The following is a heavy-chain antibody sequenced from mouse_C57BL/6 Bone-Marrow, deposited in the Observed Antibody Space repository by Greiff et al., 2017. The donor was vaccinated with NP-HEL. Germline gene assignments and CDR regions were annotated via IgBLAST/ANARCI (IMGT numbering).Heavy chain of an antibody. D-gene: IGHD2-5*01. Sequence: EVQLQQSGPSLVRPSQTLSLTCTVTGFSINSDCYWIWIRQFPGNKLEYIGYTFYSGITYYNPSLESRTYITRDTSKNQFSLKLSSVTTEDTATYYCARALYSNPYYAMDYWGQGTSVTVSS. CDR3: ARALYSNPYYAMDY. J-gene: IGHJ4*01. CDR2: TFYSGIT. V-gene: IGHV3-3*01. CDR1: GFSINSDCY.